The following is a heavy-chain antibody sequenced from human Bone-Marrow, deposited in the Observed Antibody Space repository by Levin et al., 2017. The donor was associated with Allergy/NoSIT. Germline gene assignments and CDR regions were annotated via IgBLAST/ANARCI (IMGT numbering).Heavy chain of an antibody. V-gene: IGHV4-61*02. Sequence: PSETLSLTCTVSGGSVSSDSYYWSWIRQPAGKGLEWIGRIYTYGSTNYNPSLKSRVAISVDTSKNQFSLKVNSVTAADTAVYYCARRKLGTTFFDYWGQGTQVTVSS. CDR2: IYTYGST. CDR3: ARRKLGTTFFDY. CDR1: GGSVSSDSYY. J-gene: IGHJ4*02. D-gene: IGHD1-1*01.